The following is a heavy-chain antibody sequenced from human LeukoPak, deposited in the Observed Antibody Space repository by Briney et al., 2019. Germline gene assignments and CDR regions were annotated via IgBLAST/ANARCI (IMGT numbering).Heavy chain of an antibody. CDR1: GFSFSSDS. Sequence: VVNLRLSCAAYGFSFSSDSLNFIHQATGKGLEWVSSISSSSSYIYYADSVKGRFTISRDNAKNSLYLQMNSLRAEDTAVYYCARDYCSSTSCYVIYYYYYMDVWGKGTTVTVSS. CDR2: ISSSSSYI. D-gene: IGHD2-2*01. V-gene: IGHV3-21*01. CDR3: ARDYCSSTSCYVIYYYYYMDV. J-gene: IGHJ6*03.